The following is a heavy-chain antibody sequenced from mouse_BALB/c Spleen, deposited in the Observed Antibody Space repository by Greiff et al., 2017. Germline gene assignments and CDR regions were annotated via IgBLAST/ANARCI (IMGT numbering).Heavy chain of an antibody. CDR1: GYTFTEYT. CDR2: INPNNGGT. CDR3: ARSSTEYVPDY. Sequence: VQLQQSGPELVKPGASVKISCKPSGYTFTEYTMYWVKQSHGKSLEWIGGINPNNGGTSYNQKLKGKATLTVDKSSSQDYMEIRSLTSEDYAVNCCARSSTEYVPDYWGQGTTLTVSS. V-gene: IGHV1-18*01. J-gene: IGHJ2*01. D-gene: IGHD5-1*01.